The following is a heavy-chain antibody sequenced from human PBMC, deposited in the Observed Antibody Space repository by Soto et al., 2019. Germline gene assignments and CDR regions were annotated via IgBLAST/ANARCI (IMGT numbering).Heavy chain of an antibody. V-gene: IGHV3-21*01. CDR3: ARGTGYFDD. CDR1: GFTFGSYT. Sequence: EVQLVESGGGLVKPGRSLRLSCTAAGFTFGSYTINWVRQAPGKGLEWVSSISASSSQIYYADSVKGRITISRDNATNSLYMPLKSLSAEDTAVYYCARGTGYFDDWGQGTLVTVSS. CDR2: ISASSSQI. J-gene: IGHJ4*02. D-gene: IGHD1-1*01.